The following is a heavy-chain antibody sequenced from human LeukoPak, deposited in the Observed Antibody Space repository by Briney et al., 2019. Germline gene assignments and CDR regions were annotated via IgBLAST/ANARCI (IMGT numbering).Heavy chain of an antibody. D-gene: IGHD6-19*01. J-gene: IGHJ6*02. CDR2: IWYDGSNK. Sequence: GGSLRLSCAASGFTFSSYGMHWVRQAPGKGLEWVAVIWYDGSNKYYADSVKGRFTISRDNSKNTLYLQMNSLRAEDTAVYYCARDDIAVAGDYYYGMDVWGQGTTVTVSS. CDR3: ARDDIAVAGDYYYGMDV. V-gene: IGHV3-33*01. CDR1: GFTFSSYG.